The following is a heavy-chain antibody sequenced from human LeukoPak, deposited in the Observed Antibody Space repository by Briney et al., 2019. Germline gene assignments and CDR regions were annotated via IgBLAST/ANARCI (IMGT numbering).Heavy chain of an antibody. Sequence: GASVKVSCKASGYTFTSYDINWVRQATGQGLEWMGWMNPNSGNTGYAQKFQGRVTMTRNTSISTAYMELRSLRSDDTAVYYCATISFRDPPDYYYYMDVWGKGTTVTISS. CDR2: MNPNSGNT. CDR3: ATISFRDPPDYYYYMDV. V-gene: IGHV1-8*01. D-gene: IGHD3-16*02. CDR1: GYTFTSYD. J-gene: IGHJ6*03.